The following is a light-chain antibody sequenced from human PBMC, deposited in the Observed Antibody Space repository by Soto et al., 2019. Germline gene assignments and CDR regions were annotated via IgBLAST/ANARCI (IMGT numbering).Light chain of an antibody. J-gene: IGLJ3*02. CDR1: SSDVGGYNY. Sequence: QSALTQPRSGSGSPGQSVTISCTGTSSDVGGYNYVSWYQQHPGKAPKLMIYDVSKWPSGVPDRFSGSKSGHTASLTISGLQAEDEADYYCCSYAGNSLWVFGGGTKLTLL. CDR3: CSYAGNSLWV. CDR2: DVS. V-gene: IGLV2-11*01.